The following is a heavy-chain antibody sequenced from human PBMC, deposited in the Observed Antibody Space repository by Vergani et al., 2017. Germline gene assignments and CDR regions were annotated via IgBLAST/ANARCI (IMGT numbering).Heavy chain of an antibody. V-gene: IGHV1-18*04. Sequence: QVQLVQSGAEVKKPGASVKVSCKASGYTFTSYGISWVRQAPGQGLEWMGWISAYNGNTNYAQKLQGRVTMTTDTSTSTAYMELRSLRSDDTAVYYCARDASARSSQPHYYYYYTDVWGKGTTVTVSS. CDR2: ISAYNGNT. J-gene: IGHJ6*03. CDR3: ARDASARSSQPHYYYYYTDV. D-gene: IGHD2-2*01. CDR1: GYTFTSYG.